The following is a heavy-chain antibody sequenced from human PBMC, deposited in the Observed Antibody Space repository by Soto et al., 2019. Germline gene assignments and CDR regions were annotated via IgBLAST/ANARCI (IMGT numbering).Heavy chain of an antibody. J-gene: IGHJ4*02. CDR1: GFTFSSYA. CDR2: MSYDANNQ. D-gene: IGHD3-16*02. V-gene: IGHV3-30*18. CDR3: AKALGELSPESFDY. Sequence: QVQLVESGGGVVQPGRSLRLSCTASGFTFSSYAMHWVRQAPGKGLEWVAIMSYDANNQYYAESVKGRVTISRDNFKNTLSLQMNSLRAEDSGVYYCAKALGELSPESFDYWGQGILVTVSS.